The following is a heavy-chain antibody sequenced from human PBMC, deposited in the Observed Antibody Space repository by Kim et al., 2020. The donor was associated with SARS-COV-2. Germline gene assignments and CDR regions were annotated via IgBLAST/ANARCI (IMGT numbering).Heavy chain of an antibody. Sequence: GRFSISRDNSKNTLYLQMNSLRAEDTAVYYCARDHTPRAYYYGSGSYPSYWGQGTLVTVSS. J-gene: IGHJ4*02. CDR3: ARDHTPRAYYYGSGSYPSY. V-gene: IGHV3-30*07. D-gene: IGHD3-10*01.